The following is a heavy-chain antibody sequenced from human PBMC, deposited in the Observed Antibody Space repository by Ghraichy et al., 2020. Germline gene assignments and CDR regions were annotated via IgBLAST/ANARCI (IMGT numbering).Heavy chain of an antibody. D-gene: IGHD3-10*01. J-gene: IGHJ6*04. CDR2: IYTGGST. CDR1: GFTVNTYY. Sequence: GGSLRLSCAASGFTVNTYYMSWVRQAPGKGLEWVSVIYTGGSTYYADSVKGRFTISRDISKNTLYLQMNSLRGEDTAVYYCARGSWDVWGKGTTVTVSS. CDR3: ARGSWDV. V-gene: IGHV3-66*02.